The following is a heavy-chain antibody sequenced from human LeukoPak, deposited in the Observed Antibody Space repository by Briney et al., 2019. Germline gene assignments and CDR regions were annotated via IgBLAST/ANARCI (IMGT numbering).Heavy chain of an antibody. CDR1: GFTFSNYK. D-gene: IGHD2-15*01. V-gene: IGHV3-21*01. Sequence: GGSLRLSCAASGFTFSNYKMNWVRQAPGKGLEWVSSISSSSSYTYYADSVKGRFTISRDNAENSLYLQMNSLRAEDTAVYYCARGGYSRGFDYWGQGTLVTVSS. CDR2: ISSSSSYT. J-gene: IGHJ4*02. CDR3: ARGGYSRGFDY.